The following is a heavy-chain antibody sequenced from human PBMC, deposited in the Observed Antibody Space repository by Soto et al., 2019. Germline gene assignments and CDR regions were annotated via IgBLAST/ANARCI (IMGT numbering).Heavy chain of an antibody. J-gene: IGHJ4*02. CDR3: ARQGSY. CDR2: ITASGEKL. CDR1: GFSLSSYA. V-gene: IGHV3-23*01. Sequence: PXVSLRLSCAASGFSLSSYAMTWVRQAPGKGLEWVSGITASGEKLYYADSVKGRFTVSRDNSKNQVFLPLTSVTAADTAVYYCARQGSYWGQGALVTVSS.